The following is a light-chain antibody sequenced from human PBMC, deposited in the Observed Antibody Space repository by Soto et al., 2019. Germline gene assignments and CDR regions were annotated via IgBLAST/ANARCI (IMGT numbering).Light chain of an antibody. J-gene: IGKJ1*01. CDR2: AAS. Sequence: DITMTQSPCSLSASVGDRVTITCRASQSISSYLNWYQQKPGKAPKLLIYAASSLQSGVPSRFSGSGSGTDFTLTISSLQPEDFATYYCQQSYSTLRRTFGQGTKVDIK. CDR1: QSISSY. V-gene: IGKV1-39*01. CDR3: QQSYSTLRRT.